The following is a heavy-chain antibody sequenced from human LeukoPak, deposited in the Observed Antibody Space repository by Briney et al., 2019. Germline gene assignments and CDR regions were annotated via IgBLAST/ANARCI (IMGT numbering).Heavy chain of an antibody. CDR1: GVSISGYY. D-gene: IGHD1-26*01. Sequence: PSETLSLTCTVSGVSISGYYWSWIRQPPGKGLEYIGYIYYTGSTNYNPSLERRVTTSVDTSKNQFSLKLSSVTAADTAVYYCVRGVSGSYAADYWGQGTLVTVSS. J-gene: IGHJ4*02. CDR3: VRGVSGSYAADY. V-gene: IGHV4-59*01. CDR2: IYYTGST.